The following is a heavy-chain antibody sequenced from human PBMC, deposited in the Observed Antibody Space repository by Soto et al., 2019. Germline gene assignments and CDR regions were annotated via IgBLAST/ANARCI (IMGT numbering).Heavy chain of an antibody. J-gene: IGHJ6*02. CDR2: IYYSGST. D-gene: IGHD2-2*01. CDR1: GGSISSYY. CDR3: ARHHHCISTSCRRGNWPPFYYYYGMDV. Sequence: SETLSLTCTVSGGSISSYYWSWIRQPPGKGLEWIGYIYYSGSTNYNPSLKSRVTISVDTSKNQFSLKLSSVTAADTAVYYCARHHHCISTSCRRGNWPPFYYYYGMDVWGQGTTVTVSS. V-gene: IGHV4-59*08.